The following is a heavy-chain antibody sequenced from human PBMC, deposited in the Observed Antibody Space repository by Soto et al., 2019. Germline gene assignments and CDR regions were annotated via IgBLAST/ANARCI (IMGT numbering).Heavy chain of an antibody. CDR1: GFTFSSHW. J-gene: IGHJ3*02. CDR3: ARESKFENGDRCYVFDI. CDR2: IKVDGSER. Sequence: GGSLRLSCAASGFTFSSHWMSWVRQAPGKGLEWVANIKVDGSERYYVDSVKGRFTISRDNAENSLYLQMNSLRAEDTAVYYCARESKFENGDRCYVFDIWGQGTMVTVSS. V-gene: IGHV3-7*01. D-gene: IGHD7-27*01.